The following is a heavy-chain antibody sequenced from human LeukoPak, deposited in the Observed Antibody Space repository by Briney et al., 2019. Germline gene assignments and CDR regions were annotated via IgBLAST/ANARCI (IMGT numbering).Heavy chain of an antibody. CDR1: GASISSGDYY. V-gene: IGHV4-61*02. CDR3: TRVRPPTTSDY. Sequence: SETLSLTCTLSGASISSGDYYWPWIRQPAGTGLEWIGRIHTSGRTYYNSSLNSRVSISLEFSKNQFSLTLKSVTAADTAIYYCTRVRPPTTSDYWGQGTLVIVSS. J-gene: IGHJ4*02. CDR2: IHTSGRT. D-gene: IGHD1-26*01.